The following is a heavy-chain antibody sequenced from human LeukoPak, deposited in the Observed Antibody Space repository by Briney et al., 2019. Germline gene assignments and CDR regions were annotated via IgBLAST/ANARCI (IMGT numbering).Heavy chain of an antibody. CDR1: GYTFTSYG. Sequence: GASVKVSCKASGYTFTSYGISWVRQAPGQGLEWMGWISAYNGNTNYAQKLQGRVTMTTDTYTSTAYMELRSLRSDDTAVYYCARDTETYDYVWGSYRYFDYWGQGTLVTVSS. J-gene: IGHJ4*02. CDR2: ISAYNGNT. D-gene: IGHD3-16*02. V-gene: IGHV1-18*01. CDR3: ARDTETYDYVWGSYRYFDY.